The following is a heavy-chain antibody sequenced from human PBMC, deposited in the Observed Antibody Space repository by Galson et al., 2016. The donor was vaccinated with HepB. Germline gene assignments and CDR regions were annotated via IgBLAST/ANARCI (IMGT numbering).Heavy chain of an antibody. J-gene: IGHJ4*02. CDR2: SHYSGST. Sequence: ETLSLTCTVSGGSISNYFWSWIRQTPGKGLEWIGYSHYSGSTKYNPSLKSRVTMSVDTSKNQFSLTVTSVTAADTAVYYCARLGRDYGVPHRIDYWGQGTLVTVSS. CDR1: GGSISNYF. CDR3: ARLGRDYGVPHRIDY. V-gene: IGHV4-59*01. D-gene: IGHD4-17*01.